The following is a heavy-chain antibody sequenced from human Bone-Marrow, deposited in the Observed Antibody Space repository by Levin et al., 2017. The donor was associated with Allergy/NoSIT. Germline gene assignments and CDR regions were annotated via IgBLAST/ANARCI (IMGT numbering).Heavy chain of an antibody. CDR3: AREHLGSWYFDY. J-gene: IGHJ4*02. D-gene: IGHD6-13*01. CDR1: GYAFTAYG. CDR2: IHTSSGDP. V-gene: IGHV7-4-1*02. Sequence: ASVKVSCKASGYAFTAYGLNWVRQAPGQGLEWMGWIHTSSGDPEYAQDFTGRFVFSVDTSVNTAYLLISGLRTEDTAIYYCAREHLGSWYFDYWGQGTLVTVS.